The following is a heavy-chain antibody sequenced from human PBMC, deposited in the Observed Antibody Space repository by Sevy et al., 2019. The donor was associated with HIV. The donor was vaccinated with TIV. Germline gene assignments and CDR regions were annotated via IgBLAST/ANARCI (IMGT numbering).Heavy chain of an antibody. V-gene: IGHV3-9*01. CDR2: ISWNSGSI. D-gene: IGHD5-18*01. CDR3: AKDIRDTAMVYFDY. J-gene: IGHJ4*02. CDR1: GFTFDDYA. Sequence: GGSLRLSCAASGFTFDDYAMHWVRQAPGKGLEWVSGISWNSGSIGYADSVKGRLTISRDNAKNSLYLQMNSLRAEDTALYYCAKDIRDTAMVYFDYWGQGTLVTVSS.